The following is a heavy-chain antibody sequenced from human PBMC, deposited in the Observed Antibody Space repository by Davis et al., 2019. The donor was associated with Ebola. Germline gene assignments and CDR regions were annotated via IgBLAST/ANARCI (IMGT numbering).Heavy chain of an antibody. CDR2: ISYDGSNK. V-gene: IGHV3-30*03. CDR1: GFTFSSYG. Sequence: GSLSLSCAASGFTFSSYGMHWVRQAPGKGLEWVAVISYDGSNKYYADSVKGRFTISRDNAKNSLFLQMNSLRDEDTAVYYCARDRGAVTTNFDYWGQGTLVTVSS. D-gene: IGHD4-17*01. CDR3: ARDRGAVTTNFDY. J-gene: IGHJ4*02.